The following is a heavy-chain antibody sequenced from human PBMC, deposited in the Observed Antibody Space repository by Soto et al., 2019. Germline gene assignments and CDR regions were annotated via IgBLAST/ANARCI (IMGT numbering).Heavy chain of an antibody. J-gene: IGHJ4*02. CDR3: AKVTVPFLEWLARYYFDY. CDR1: GFPFSNYA. CDR2: ISGSGNNT. D-gene: IGHD3-3*02. Sequence: EVQLLESGGGLVQPGGSLRLSCAASGFPFSNYAMTWVRQAPGKGLEWVSVISGSGNNTYQADSVKGRFTISRDNSKNTLYLQMSSLRADDSAVYFCAKVTVPFLEWLARYYFDYWGQGTLVTVSS. V-gene: IGHV3-23*01.